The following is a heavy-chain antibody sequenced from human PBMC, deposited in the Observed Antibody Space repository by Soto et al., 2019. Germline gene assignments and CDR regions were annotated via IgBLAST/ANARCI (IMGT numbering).Heavy chain of an antibody. CDR2: IYYSGST. J-gene: IGHJ4*02. V-gene: IGHV4-31*03. D-gene: IGHD5-12*01. Sequence: QVQLQESGPGLLKPSQTLSLTCTVSGGSISRGGYYWSWIRQHPGKGLEWIGYIYYSGSTYYNPSLKRRVTISVDTSKNQFSLKLSSVTAADTAVYYCARSGPGDGYNLCYWGQGTLVTVSS. CDR1: GGSISRGGYY. CDR3: ARSGPGDGYNLCY.